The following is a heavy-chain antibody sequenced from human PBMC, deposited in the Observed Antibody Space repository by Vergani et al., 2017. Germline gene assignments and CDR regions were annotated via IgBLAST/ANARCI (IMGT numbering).Heavy chain of an antibody. V-gene: IGHV3-23*01. J-gene: IGHJ4*02. CDR3: ARVFYSSGSYVFFF. CDR2: INGRDDKT. D-gene: IGHD6-19*01. Sequence: EVQLLESGGGLKQPGGSLRLSCAASGCTFSSYAMSWVRQAPGEGLEWVSSINGRDDKTYYTDSVRGRFSISRDTSKNTLYLQMNSLRAEDTGVYFCARVFYSSGSYVFFFWGQGTLVTVSS. CDR1: GCTFSSYA.